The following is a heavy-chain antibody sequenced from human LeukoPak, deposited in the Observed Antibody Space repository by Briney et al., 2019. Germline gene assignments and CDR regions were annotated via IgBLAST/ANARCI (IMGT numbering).Heavy chain of an antibody. Sequence: GRSLRLSCAASGFTFSSYGMHWVRQAPGKGLEWVAVISYDGSNKYYADSVKGRFTISRDNSKNTLYLQMNSLRAEDTAVYYCAKTGDEGVYFDYWGQGTLVTVSS. CDR3: AKTGDEGVYFDY. D-gene: IGHD7-27*01. CDR2: ISYDGSNK. V-gene: IGHV3-30*18. CDR1: GFTFSSYG. J-gene: IGHJ4*02.